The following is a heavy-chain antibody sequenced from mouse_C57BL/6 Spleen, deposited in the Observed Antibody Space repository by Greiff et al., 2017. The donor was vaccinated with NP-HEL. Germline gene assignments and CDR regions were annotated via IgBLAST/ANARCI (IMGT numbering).Heavy chain of an antibody. D-gene: IGHD1-1*01. J-gene: IGHJ1*03. Sequence: QVQLKQPGAELVMPGASVKLSCKASGYTFTSYWMHWVKQRPGQGLEWIGEIDPSDSYTNYNQKFKGKSTLTVDKSSSTAYMQLSSLTSEDSAVYYCARGGGSSYGYFDVWGTGTTGTVSS. CDR1: GYTFTSYW. CDR3: ARGGGSSYGYFDV. CDR2: IDPSDSYT. V-gene: IGHV1-69*01.